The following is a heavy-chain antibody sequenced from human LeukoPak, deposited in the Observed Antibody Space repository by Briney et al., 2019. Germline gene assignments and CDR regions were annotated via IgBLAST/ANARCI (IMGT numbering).Heavy chain of an antibody. CDR2: IYTSGST. V-gene: IGHV4-4*07. CDR1: GGSISRYY. CDR3: AAEYYYDSSGYYKA. J-gene: IGHJ5*02. D-gene: IGHD3-22*01. Sequence: SETLSLTCSVSGGSISRYYWSWIRQPAGKGLEWIGRIYTSGSTNYNPSLKSRVRMSVDTSKNRFSLKVSCVTAGDTALYYCAAEYYYDSSGYYKAWGQGTLVTVSS.